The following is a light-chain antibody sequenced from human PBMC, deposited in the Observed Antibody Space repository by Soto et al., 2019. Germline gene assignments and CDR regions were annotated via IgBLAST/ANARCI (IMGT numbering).Light chain of an antibody. CDR1: QSISSW. CDR3: QQYNSYSWT. V-gene: IGKV1-5*01. Sequence: DIQSTQSPSTLSASVGDSVTITGRASQSISSWLAWYQQKPGKAPKLLIYDASSLESGAPSRFSGSGSGTEFTLTISSLQPDDFATYYCQQYNSYSWTFGQGTKVDIK. J-gene: IGKJ1*01. CDR2: DAS.